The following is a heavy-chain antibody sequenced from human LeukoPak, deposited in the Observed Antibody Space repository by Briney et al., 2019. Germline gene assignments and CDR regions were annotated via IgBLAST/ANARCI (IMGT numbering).Heavy chain of an antibody. CDR3: ASFSLREPFDY. Sequence: ALVKVSCKASGYTLTGYYMHWVRQAPGKGLEWMGRIDPNSGGTNYAQKFQGRVTMTRDTSISTAYMELSRLRSDDTAVYYCASFSLREPFDYWGQGTLVTVSS. J-gene: IGHJ4*02. V-gene: IGHV1-2*06. D-gene: IGHD1-26*01. CDR1: GYTLTGYY. CDR2: IDPNSGGT.